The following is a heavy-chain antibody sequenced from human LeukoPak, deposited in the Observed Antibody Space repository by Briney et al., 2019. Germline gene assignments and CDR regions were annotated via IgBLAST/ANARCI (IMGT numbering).Heavy chain of an antibody. Sequence: SETLSLTCAVSGYSISSGYYWGWIRQPPGKGLEWIGRIYTSGSTNYNPSLKSRVTMSVDTSKNQFSLKLSSVTAADTAGCVCARNIAAGPGYSYNLDVWGKGTPVTVSS. CDR2: IYTSGST. V-gene: IGHV4-38-2*01. CDR3: ARNIAAGPGYSYNLDV. CDR1: GYSISSGYY. J-gene: IGHJ6*03. D-gene: IGHD6-13*01.